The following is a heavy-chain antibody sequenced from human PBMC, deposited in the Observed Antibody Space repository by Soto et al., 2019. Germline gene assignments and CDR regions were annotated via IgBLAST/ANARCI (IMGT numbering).Heavy chain of an antibody. CDR3: ARVPSLTGTTLIYGYYFDY. CDR1: GGSFSGYY. CDR2: INHSGST. D-gene: IGHD1-7*01. Sequence: SETLSLTCAVYGGSFSGYYWSWIRQPPGKGLEWIGEINHSGSTNYNPSLKSRVTISVDTSKNQFSLKLSSVTAADTAVYYCARVPSLTGTTLIYGYYFDYWGQGTLVTVSS. V-gene: IGHV4-34*01. J-gene: IGHJ4*02.